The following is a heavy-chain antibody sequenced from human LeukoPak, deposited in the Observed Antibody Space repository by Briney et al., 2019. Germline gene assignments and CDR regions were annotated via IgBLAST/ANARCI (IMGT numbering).Heavy chain of an antibody. Sequence: GGSLRLSCAASGFTFSSYAMSWVRQAPGKGLEWVANIKQDGSEKYYVDSVKGRFTISRDNAKNSLYLQMNSLRAEDTAIYHCAKDDCSITSCYANYFDYWGQGTLVTVSS. J-gene: IGHJ4*02. CDR2: IKQDGSEK. D-gene: IGHD2-2*01. CDR1: GFTFSSYA. CDR3: AKDDCSITSCYANYFDY. V-gene: IGHV3-7*03.